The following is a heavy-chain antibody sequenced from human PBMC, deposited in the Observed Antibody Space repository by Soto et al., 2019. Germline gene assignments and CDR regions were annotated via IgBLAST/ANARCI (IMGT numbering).Heavy chain of an antibody. CDR2: ISLYHHST. D-gene: IGHD2-21*02. CDR1: GYPFTDYF. V-gene: IGHV1-46*01. Sequence: ASVKVSCKTSGYPFTDYFIHWVRQAPGQGLEWMGIISLYHHSTSYAQKFQGRLTVTADTSTTTLYMDLSSLTSEDSAVYWCARELYSCGGDCPYYMDYWGQGTLVTVSS. J-gene: IGHJ4*02. CDR3: ARELYSCGGDCPYYMDY.